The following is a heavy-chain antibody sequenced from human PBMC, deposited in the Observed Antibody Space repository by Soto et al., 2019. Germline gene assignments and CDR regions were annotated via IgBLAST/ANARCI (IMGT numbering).Heavy chain of an antibody. Sequence: SDTLSLTCAVSGGSISSGGYSWSWIRQPPGKGLEWIGYIYHSGSTYYNPSLKSRVTISVDRSKNQFSLKLSSVMAADTAVYYCAGYSNSWSKYVKHWGRGSLVTVSS. J-gene: IGHJ1*01. CDR2: IYHSGST. D-gene: IGHD6-13*01. CDR3: AGYSNSWSKYVKH. CDR1: GGSISSGGYS. V-gene: IGHV4-30-2*01.